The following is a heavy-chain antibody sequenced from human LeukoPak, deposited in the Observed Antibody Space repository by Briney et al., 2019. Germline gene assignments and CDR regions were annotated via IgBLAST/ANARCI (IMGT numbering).Heavy chain of an antibody. CDR3: ARGSYSSYDAFDI. J-gene: IGHJ3*02. V-gene: IGHV1-2*02. CDR2: INPNSGGT. D-gene: IGHD6-19*01. Sequence: ASVTVSCKASGGTFSSYAISWVRQAPGQGLEWMGWINPNSGGTNYAQKFQGRVTMTRDTSISTAYMELSRLRSDDTAVHYCARGSYSSYDAFDIWGQGTVVTVSS. CDR1: GGTFSSYA.